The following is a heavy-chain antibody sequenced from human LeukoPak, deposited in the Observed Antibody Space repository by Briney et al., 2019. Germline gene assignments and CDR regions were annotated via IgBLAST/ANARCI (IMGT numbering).Heavy chain of an antibody. Sequence: SSETLSLTCTVSGGSISSSNYYWGWIRQPPGKGLEWMGSIHYSGSTYNNPSLKSRVTMSVDTSKSQFPLKVSSVTAADTAVYYCARLLHDSRGYYYFDYWGQGTLVIVSS. V-gene: IGHV4-39*01. CDR1: GGSISSSNYY. CDR3: ARLLHDSRGYYYFDY. J-gene: IGHJ4*02. D-gene: IGHD3-22*01. CDR2: IHYSGST.